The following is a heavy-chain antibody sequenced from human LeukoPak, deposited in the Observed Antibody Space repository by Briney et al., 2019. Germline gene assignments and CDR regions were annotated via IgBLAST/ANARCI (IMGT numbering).Heavy chain of an antibody. V-gene: IGHV4-59*02. CDR1: GRSVSIFY. J-gene: IGHJ4*02. Sequence: SETLSLTCSFSGRSVSIFYSSWVRQSAGEGLVWVGYIYYTGSTSFNPSLKSRVTISGDTSKNQLSLKLSSLTAADTAVYYCARAKEGVAGFFDYWGQGTLVTVSS. D-gene: IGHD6-19*01. CDR3: ARAKEGVAGFFDY. CDR2: IYYTGST.